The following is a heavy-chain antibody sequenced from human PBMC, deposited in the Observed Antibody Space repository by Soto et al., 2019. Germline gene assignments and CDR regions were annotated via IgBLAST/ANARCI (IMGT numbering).Heavy chain of an antibody. CDR2: INPSGGST. D-gene: IGHD2-15*01. J-gene: IGHJ5*02. CDR1: GYTFSNYY. V-gene: IGHV1-46*01. CDR3: ARDRVDCSGGNCWRSVEDT. Sequence: GASVKVSCKASGYTFSNYYVHWVRQAPGQGLEWMGIINPSGGSTHFAQKFQGRLTMTRDTSTSTVYMELSSLRSEDTAVYYCARDRVDCSGGNCWRSVEDTWGQGTLVTVSS.